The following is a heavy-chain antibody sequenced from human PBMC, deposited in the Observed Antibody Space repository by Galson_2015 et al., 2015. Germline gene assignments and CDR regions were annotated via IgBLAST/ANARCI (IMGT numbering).Heavy chain of an antibody. CDR1: GFTFSDYY. Sequence: SLRLSCAASGFTFSDYYMSWIRQAPGKGLEWVSYISSSGSTVYYADSVKGRFTISRDNAKNSLYLQMNSLRAEDTAVYYCARDLGGGSRHDAFDIWGQGTMVTVSS. J-gene: IGHJ3*02. CDR3: ARDLGGGSRHDAFDI. V-gene: IGHV3-11*01. D-gene: IGHD2-15*01. CDR2: ISSSGSTV.